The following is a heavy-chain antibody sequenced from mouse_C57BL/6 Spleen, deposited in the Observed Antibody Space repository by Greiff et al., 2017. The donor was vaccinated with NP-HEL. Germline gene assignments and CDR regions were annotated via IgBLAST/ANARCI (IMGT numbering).Heavy chain of an antibody. D-gene: IGHD2-12*01. J-gene: IGHJ2*01. Sequence: EVRLVGSGGGLVKPGGSLKLSCAASGFTFSDYGMNWVRQAPEKGLEWVAYISSGSSTIDYADTVKGRFTISRENARTTLFLQMTSLRSEDTAMYYCARPEYYSLYYFDYWGQGTTLTVSS. CDR1: GFTFSDYG. CDR3: ARPEYYSLYYFDY. CDR2: ISSGSSTI. V-gene: IGHV5-17*01.